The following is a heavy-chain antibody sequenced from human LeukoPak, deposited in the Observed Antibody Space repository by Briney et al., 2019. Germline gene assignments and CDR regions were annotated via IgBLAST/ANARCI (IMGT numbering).Heavy chain of an antibody. J-gene: IGHJ6*04. CDR1: GFTFSSYE. V-gene: IGHV3-48*03. Sequence: PGGSLRLSCAASGFTFSSYEMNGVRQAPGKVLEGVSYMSRRWNTIYYTDSVKGRFTISRDNAKNSLYLQMNSLRAEDTAVYYCAELGITMIGGVWGKGTTVTISS. CDR3: AELGITMIGGV. CDR2: MSRRWNTI. D-gene: IGHD3-10*02.